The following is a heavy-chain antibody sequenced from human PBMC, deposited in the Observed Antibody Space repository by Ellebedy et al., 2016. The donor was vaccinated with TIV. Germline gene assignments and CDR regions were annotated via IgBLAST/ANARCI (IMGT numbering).Heavy chain of an antibody. CDR1: DDSISSTGSF. CDR3: ARDQSMQDSRSYYNSWFDP. Sequence: MPSETLSLTCTVSDDSISSTGSFWGWIRQPPGKGLEWIGNIYSSGLGSTYYNPSLKSRVAMSIDTSKNQFSLQLTSVTAADTAVYYCARDQSMQDSRSYYNSWFDPWGQGILVTVSS. J-gene: IGHJ5*02. D-gene: IGHD3-22*01. V-gene: IGHV4-39*07. CDR2: IYSSGLGST.